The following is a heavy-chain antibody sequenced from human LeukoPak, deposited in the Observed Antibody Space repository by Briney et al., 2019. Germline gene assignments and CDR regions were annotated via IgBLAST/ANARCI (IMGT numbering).Heavy chain of an antibody. D-gene: IGHD3-9*01. Sequence: GGSLRLSCVLPGFPFSNYIMSWVRQAPGKGLEWVPFIRYDGSNKYYADSVKGRFTISRDNSKNTLYLQMNSLRAEDTAVYYCANDYDILTGSSWGAFDIWGQGTMVTVSS. J-gene: IGHJ3*02. CDR3: ANDYDILTGSSWGAFDI. CDR1: GFPFSNYI. V-gene: IGHV3-30*02. CDR2: IRYDGSNK.